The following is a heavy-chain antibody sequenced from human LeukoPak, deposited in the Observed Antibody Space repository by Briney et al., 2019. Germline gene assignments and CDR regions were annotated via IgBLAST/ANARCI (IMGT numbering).Heavy chain of an antibody. J-gene: IGHJ4*02. CDR3: ARPSGRLELLDYFDY. D-gene: IGHD1-7*01. CDR2: INPSGGST. Sequence: GASVKVSCKASGGTFSSYAISWVRQAPGQGLEWMGIINPSGGSTSYAQKFQGRVTMTRDTSTSTVYMELSSLRSEDTAVYYCARPSGRLELLDYFDYWGQGTLVTVSS. V-gene: IGHV1-46*01. CDR1: GGTFSSYA.